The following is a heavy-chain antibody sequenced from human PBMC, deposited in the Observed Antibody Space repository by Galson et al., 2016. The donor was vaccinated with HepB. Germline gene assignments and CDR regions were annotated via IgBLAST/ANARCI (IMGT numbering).Heavy chain of an antibody. CDR3: ARSRGSGGAGAFDI. Sequence: SLRLSCATSRFTFSSYNMIWVRQAPGKGLEWVSSITSSGSYKYSADSLKGRFTISRDNAKNSLFLQMKGLRAEYTAVYYCARSRGSGGAGAFDIWGQGTKVIVSS. V-gene: IGHV3-21*01. CDR2: ITSSGSYK. CDR1: RFTFSSYN. D-gene: IGHD3-10*01. J-gene: IGHJ3*02.